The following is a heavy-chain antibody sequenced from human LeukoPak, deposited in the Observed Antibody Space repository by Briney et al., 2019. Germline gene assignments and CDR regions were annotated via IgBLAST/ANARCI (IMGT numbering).Heavy chain of an antibody. V-gene: IGHV1-46*01. D-gene: IGHD6-19*01. CDR2: INPSGGST. J-gene: IGHJ3*02. Sequence: GASVKVSCKASGYTFTSYYMHWVRQAPGQGLEWMGIINPSGGSTSYAQKFQGRVTMTRDTSTSTVYMELSSLRSEDTAVYYCARDLKDFVGIAVAGLDDGNAFDIWGQGTMVTVSS. CDR3: ARDLKDFVGIAVAGLDDGNAFDI. CDR1: GYTFTSYY.